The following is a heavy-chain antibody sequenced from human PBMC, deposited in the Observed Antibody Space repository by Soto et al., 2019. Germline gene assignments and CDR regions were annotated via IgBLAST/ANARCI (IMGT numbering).Heavy chain of an antibody. Sequence: DVQLVESGGGLVKPGESLRLSCAASGFTFTNAWMSWVRQAPGKGLEWVGRIESETDGGTTDYAAPVKGRFTISADHSKNTLYLQMNSLKTEGTAVYYCVTDITFSVAGRLSWGQGTLVTVSS. V-gene: IGHV3-15*04. CDR3: VTDITFSVAGRLS. CDR2: IESETDGGTT. J-gene: IGHJ5*02. D-gene: IGHD6-13*01. CDR1: GFTFTNAW.